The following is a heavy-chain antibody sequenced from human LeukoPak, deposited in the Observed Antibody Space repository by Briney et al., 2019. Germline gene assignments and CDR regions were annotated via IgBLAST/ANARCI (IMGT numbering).Heavy chain of an antibody. CDR1: GGFISSSGDY. Sequence: KPSETLSLTCTVSGGFISSSGDYWGWIRQPPGKGLEWIGSIYHSGSTFYNPSLESRVTISVDTSKNEFSLNLKSVTAADTAVYYCARQKLGSLSVAGWFFQLWGQGTLVTVSS. J-gene: IGHJ1*01. D-gene: IGHD6-19*01. CDR2: IYHSGST. CDR3: ARQKLGSLSVAGWFFQL. V-gene: IGHV4-39*07.